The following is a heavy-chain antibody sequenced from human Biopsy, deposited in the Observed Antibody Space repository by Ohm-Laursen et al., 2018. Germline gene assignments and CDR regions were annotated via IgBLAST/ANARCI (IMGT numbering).Heavy chain of an antibody. V-gene: IGHV4-59*01. J-gene: IGHJ4*02. CDR3: ARVVGAATGFDQ. CDR2: IWSSGTT. D-gene: IGHD1-26*01. Sequence: SETLSLTCSISGGSISGYYWNWIRQSPGKGLEWIGYIWSSGTTDYNPSLQSRVSMSLELSTDQFSLKVDSVTAADTAVYYYARVVGAATGFDQWGQGIPVTVSS. CDR1: GGSISGYY.